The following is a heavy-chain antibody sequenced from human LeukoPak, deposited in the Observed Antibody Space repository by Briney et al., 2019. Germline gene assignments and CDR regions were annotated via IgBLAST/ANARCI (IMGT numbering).Heavy chain of an antibody. D-gene: IGHD5-18*01. CDR1: GGSISSSSYY. Sequence: SETLSLTCTVSGGSISSSSYYWGWIRQPPGKGLEWIGSIYHSGSTYYNPSLKSRVTISVDTSKNQFSLKLSSVTAADTAVYYCARTYSYGWVPYWYFDLWGRGTLVTVSS. CDR2: IYHSGST. J-gene: IGHJ2*01. CDR3: ARTYSYGWVPYWYFDL. V-gene: IGHV4-39*07.